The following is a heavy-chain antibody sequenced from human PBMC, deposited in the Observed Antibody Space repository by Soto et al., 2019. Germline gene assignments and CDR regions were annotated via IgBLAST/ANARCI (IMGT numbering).Heavy chain of an antibody. V-gene: IGHV3-23*01. CDR2: ISANGERT. CDR3: ATQDFRGATGTT. CDR1: GFTFRTFA. Sequence: EVQLLESGGGFVQPGGSLRLSCAASGFTFRTFAMGWVRQAPGMGLEWVSLISANGERTYYADSMKGRFAISRDNSKSMQYLPMDSLRAEDTAMYYCATQDFRGATGTTWGQGTLVTVSS. D-gene: IGHD1-1*01. J-gene: IGHJ4*02.